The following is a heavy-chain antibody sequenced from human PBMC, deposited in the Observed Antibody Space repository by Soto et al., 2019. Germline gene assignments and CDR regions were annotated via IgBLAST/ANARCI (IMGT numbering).Heavy chain of an antibody. CDR1: GYTFTDYG. CDR2: ISIYYGNT. D-gene: IGHD5-12*01. J-gene: IGHJ4*02. V-gene: IGHV1-18*01. CDR3: ATFPSEIYEYDF. Sequence: GASVKVSCKASGYTFTDYGILWLRQAPGQGRGWMGWISIYYGNTDYSQKLQGRVTMTRDMSTSTAYMELTSLRADDTAVYYCATFPSEIYEYDFWGQGTPVTVSS.